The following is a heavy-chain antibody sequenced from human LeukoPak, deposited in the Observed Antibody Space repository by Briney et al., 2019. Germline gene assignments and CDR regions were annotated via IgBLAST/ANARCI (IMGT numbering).Heavy chain of an antibody. CDR3: ARYYDGSGYSDAFDI. V-gene: IGHV3-7*01. Sequence: GGSLRLSCAAPGFTFNTYWMSWVRQAPGKGLEWVANIKQDGSEKYYVDSVKGRFTISRDNAKTSLYLQMNSLRAEDTAVYYCARYYDGSGYSDAFDIWGQGTMVTVSS. J-gene: IGHJ3*02. CDR2: IKQDGSEK. D-gene: IGHD3-22*01. CDR1: GFTFNTYW.